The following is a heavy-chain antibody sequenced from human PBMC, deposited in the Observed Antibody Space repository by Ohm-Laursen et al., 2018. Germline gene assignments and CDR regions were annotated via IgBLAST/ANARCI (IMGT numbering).Heavy chain of an antibody. CDR3: ARTAAPAWGSDY. J-gene: IGHJ4*02. CDR1: GGSISSYY. CDR2: VYTSGST. V-gene: IGHV4-4*07. Sequence: GTLSLTCTVSGGSISSYYWSWIRQPAGKGLEWIGRVYTSGSTNYNPSLKSRLTMSVDTSKSQFSLKLTSVTAEDTAVYYCARTAAPAWGSDYWGQGTLVTVSS. D-gene: IGHD6-13*01.